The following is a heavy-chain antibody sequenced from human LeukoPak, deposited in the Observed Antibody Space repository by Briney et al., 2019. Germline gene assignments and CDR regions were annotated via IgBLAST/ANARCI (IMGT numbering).Heavy chain of an antibody. V-gene: IGHV3-23*01. CDR1: GFTFSSYA. CDR3: AKASWVSSADAVL. Sequence: PGGSLRLSCVASGFTFSSYAMSWVRQAPARGLEWVASLRGDGSTFYADSVKGRFTLSRGESRNTVYLQLTYLRVEDTAVYYCAKASWVSSADAVLWGQGTPVTVSS. J-gene: IGHJ4*02. D-gene: IGHD3-16*01. CDR2: LRGDGST.